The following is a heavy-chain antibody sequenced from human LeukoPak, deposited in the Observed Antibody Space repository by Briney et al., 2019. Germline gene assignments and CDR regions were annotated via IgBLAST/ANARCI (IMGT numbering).Heavy chain of an antibody. D-gene: IGHD1-26*01. CDR3: ARDPNSGVLGDI. J-gene: IGHJ3*02. CDR2: IFYSGST. Sequence: SETLSLTCTVSGGSVSSGGFYWNWIRQHPGKGPEWVGYIFYSGSTYYNPSLKSRAIVSIDTSKNQFSLKLSSVTAADTAVYYCARDPNSGVLGDIWGQGTMVTVSS. CDR1: GGSVSSGGFY. V-gene: IGHV4-31*03.